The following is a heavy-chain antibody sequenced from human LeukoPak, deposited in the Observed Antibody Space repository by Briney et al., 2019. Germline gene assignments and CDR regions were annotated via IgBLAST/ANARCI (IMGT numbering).Heavy chain of an antibody. D-gene: IGHD4-17*01. CDR3: ARVNYGDSIDY. Sequence: SSETLSLTCTVSGVSISSYYWSWIRQPPGKGLEWIGYIYYGGSTNYNPSLKSRVTISVDTSKNQFSLKLSSVTAADTAVYYCARVNYGDSIDYWGQGTLVTVSS. CDR2: IYYGGST. J-gene: IGHJ4*02. V-gene: IGHV4-59*01. CDR1: GVSISSYY.